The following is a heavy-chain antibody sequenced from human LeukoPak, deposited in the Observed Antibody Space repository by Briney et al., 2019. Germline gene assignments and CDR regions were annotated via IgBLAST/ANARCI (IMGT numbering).Heavy chain of an antibody. CDR1: GFTFSSYW. CDR3: ARDSSSWYEPFYYYYYYMDV. D-gene: IGHD6-13*01. V-gene: IGHV3-7*01. J-gene: IGHJ6*03. Sequence: GGSLRLSCAASGFTFSSYWMSWARQAPGKGLEWVANIKQDGSEKYYVDSVKGRFTISRDNAKNSLYLQMNSLRAEDTAVYYCARDSSSWYEPFYYYYYYMDVWGKGTTVTVSS. CDR2: IKQDGSEK.